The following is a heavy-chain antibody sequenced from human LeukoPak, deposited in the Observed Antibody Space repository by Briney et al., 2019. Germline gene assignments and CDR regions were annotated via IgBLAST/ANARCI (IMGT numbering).Heavy chain of an antibody. CDR1: GFLFSSFE. V-gene: IGHV3-48*03. D-gene: IGHD5-18*01. CDR3: ARDLYSYGYVTHYYYYYMDV. Sequence: GGSLRLSCAASGFLFSSFEVNWVRQAPGKGLEWVSYISSSGSTIYYADSVKGRFTISRDNAKNSLYLQMNSLRAEDTAVYYCARDLYSYGYVTHYYYYYMDVWGKGTTVTVSS. J-gene: IGHJ6*03. CDR2: ISSSGSTI.